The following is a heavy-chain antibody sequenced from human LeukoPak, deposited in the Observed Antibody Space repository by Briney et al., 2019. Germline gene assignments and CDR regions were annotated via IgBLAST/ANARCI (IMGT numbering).Heavy chain of an antibody. J-gene: IGHJ4*02. CDR3: ARGVPNSSGLTFDY. V-gene: IGHV1-2*06. Sequence: GASVKVSCKASGYTFTGYYMHWVRQAPGQGLEWMGRINPNSGGTNYAQKFQGRVTMTRDTSISTAYMELSRLSSDDTAVYYCARGVPNSSGLTFDYWGQGTLVTVSS. CDR2: INPNSGGT. CDR1: GYTFTGYY. D-gene: IGHD3-22*01.